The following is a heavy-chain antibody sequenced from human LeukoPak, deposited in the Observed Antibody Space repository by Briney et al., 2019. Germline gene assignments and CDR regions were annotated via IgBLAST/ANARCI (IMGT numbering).Heavy chain of an antibody. V-gene: IGHV4-39*02. CDR2: IYYSGST. CDR3: AREGYSSGPREIVWFDP. CDR1: GGSISSSSYY. J-gene: IGHJ5*02. Sequence: PSETLSLTCTVSGGSISSSSYYWGWIRQPPGKGLEWIGSIYYSGSTYYNPSLKSRVTISVDTSKNQFSLKLSSVTAADTAVYYCAREGYSSGPREIVWFDPWGQGTLVTVSS. D-gene: IGHD6-19*01.